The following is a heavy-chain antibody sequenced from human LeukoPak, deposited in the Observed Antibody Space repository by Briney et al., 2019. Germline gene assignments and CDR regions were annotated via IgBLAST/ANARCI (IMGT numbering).Heavy chain of an antibody. V-gene: IGHV4-59*05. D-gene: IGHD4-17*01. CDR2: IYYSGST. CDR1: VGSISTYY. Sequence: PSETLSLTCTVSVGSISTYYWNWIRQSPGKGLEWIGSIYYSGSTYYNPSLKSRVTISVDTSKNQFSLKLSSVTAADTAVYYCARQGRGDYVTYSYSGQGTLVTVSS. CDR3: ARQGRGDYVTYSY. J-gene: IGHJ4*02.